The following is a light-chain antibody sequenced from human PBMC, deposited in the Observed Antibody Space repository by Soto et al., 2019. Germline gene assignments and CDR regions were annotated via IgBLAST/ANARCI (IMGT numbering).Light chain of an antibody. J-gene: IGLJ1*01. CDR1: SSDVGGINY. CDR3: ISYTSSSTPYV. V-gene: IGLV2-14*01. CDR2: EVS. Sequence: QSALTQPASVSGSPGQSITISCTGTSSDVGGINYVSWYQQQPGKAPKLMIYEVSNQPSEVSNRFSGSKSGNTASLNISGLQADDHDDYYCISYTSSSTPYVFGTGTKLTVL.